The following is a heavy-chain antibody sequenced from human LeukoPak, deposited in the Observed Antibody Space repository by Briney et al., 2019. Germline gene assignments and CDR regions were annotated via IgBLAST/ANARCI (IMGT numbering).Heavy chain of an antibody. D-gene: IGHD2-2*01. CDR1: GFTFSSYK. J-gene: IGHJ6*02. CDR3: ARYGVPAAINYYYYGMDV. CDR2: LNENGIT. Sequence: PGGSLRLSCAASGFTFSSYKMYWVRQAPGKGPVWVSRLNENGITNYADSVKGRFAISSDNAKSTLFLQMNSLRVDDTAVYYCARYGVPAAINYYYYGMDVWGQGTTVTVSS. V-gene: IGHV3-74*01.